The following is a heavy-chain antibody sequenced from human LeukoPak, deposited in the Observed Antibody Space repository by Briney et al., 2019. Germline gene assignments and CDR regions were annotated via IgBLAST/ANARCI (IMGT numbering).Heavy chain of an antibody. CDR1: GGTFSSYA. V-gene: IGHV1-69*04. J-gene: IGHJ4*02. D-gene: IGHD6-13*01. CDR3: ARAGIAADSDY. Sequence: GSSVKVSCKASGGTFSSYAISWVRQAPGQGLEWMGRIIPILGIANYAQKLQGRVTMTTDTSTSTAYMELRSLRSDDTAVYYCARAGIAADSDYWGQGTLVTVSS. CDR2: IIPILGIA.